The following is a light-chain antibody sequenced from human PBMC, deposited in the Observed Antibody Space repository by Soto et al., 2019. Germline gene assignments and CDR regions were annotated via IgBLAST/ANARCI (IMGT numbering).Light chain of an antibody. CDR2: ATS. CDR1: QAINYY. J-gene: IGKJ5*01. Sequence: IQLTQSPSSLCAAVGDRVAMSCRASQAINYYLAWYQQKPGKAPKLLIYATSTLESGVPARFSGSGSGTDFTLTISGLQPEDFAIYYCQQVNQYPPTFGQGTRLEIK. CDR3: QQVNQYPPT. V-gene: IGKV1-9*01.